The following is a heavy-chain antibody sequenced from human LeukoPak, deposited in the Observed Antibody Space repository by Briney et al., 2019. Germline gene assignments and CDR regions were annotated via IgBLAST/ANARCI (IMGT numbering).Heavy chain of an antibody. CDR2: ISGSGGST. D-gene: IGHD2-2*01. V-gene: IGHV3-23*01. Sequence: GGSLRLSCAASGFTFSSYAMSWVRQAPGKGLEWVSAISGSGGSTYYADSVKGRFTISRDNSKNTLYLQMNSLRAEDTAVYYCAKSEGYCSSTSCTLGAFDIWGQGTMVTVSS. J-gene: IGHJ3*02. CDR1: GFTFSSYA. CDR3: AKSEGYCSSTSCTLGAFDI.